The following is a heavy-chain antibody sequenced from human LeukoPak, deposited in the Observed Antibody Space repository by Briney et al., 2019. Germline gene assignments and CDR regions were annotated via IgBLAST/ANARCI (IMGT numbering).Heavy chain of an antibody. CDR3: ARDAAGFNSSWEFDY. CDR1: GGSFSNYY. Sequence: SSETLSLTCAVYGGSFSNYYWSWIRQPPGKRLEWIGEILHSGSTNYNPSLKSRVTISADTSKNQFSLKLSSVTAADTAMYYCARDAAGFNSSWEFDYWGQGTLVTVSS. CDR2: ILHSGST. J-gene: IGHJ4*02. D-gene: IGHD6-13*01. V-gene: IGHV4-34*12.